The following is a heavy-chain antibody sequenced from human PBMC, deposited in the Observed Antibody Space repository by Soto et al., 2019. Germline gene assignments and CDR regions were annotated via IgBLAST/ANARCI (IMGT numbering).Heavy chain of an antibody. V-gene: IGHV4-59*01. Sequence: SETLSLTCTVSGGSISSYYWSWIRQPPGKGLEWIGYIYYSGSTNYNPSLKSRVTISVDTSKNQFSLKLSSVTAADTAVYYCARAGGYCSGGSCYIFDYWGQGTLVTVSS. D-gene: IGHD2-15*01. CDR1: GGSISSYY. CDR3: ARAGGYCSGGSCYIFDY. CDR2: IYYSGST. J-gene: IGHJ4*02.